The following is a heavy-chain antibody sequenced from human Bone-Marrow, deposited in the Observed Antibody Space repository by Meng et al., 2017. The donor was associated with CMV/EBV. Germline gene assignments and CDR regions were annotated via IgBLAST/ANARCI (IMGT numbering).Heavy chain of an antibody. CDR2: MRYDGSVE. J-gene: IGHJ6*01. D-gene: IGHD4-17*01. CDR3: AKETTDVDSGMDV. CDR1: GFTFNTCS. Sequence: GGSLRLSCAASGFTFNTCSMTWVRQAPGKGLEWVAFMRYDGSVEYYADSVKGRFIMSREYSRNIVYLHMNTLRPEDTAVYYCAKETTDVDSGMDVWGQGTTVTGSS. V-gene: IGHV3-30*02.